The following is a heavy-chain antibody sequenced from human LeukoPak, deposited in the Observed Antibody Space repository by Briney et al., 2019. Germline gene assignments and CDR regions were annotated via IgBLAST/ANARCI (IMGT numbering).Heavy chain of an antibody. D-gene: IGHD3-10*01. J-gene: IGHJ4*02. CDR3: ARGSPYYFDY. CDR2: IWQDGSNK. CDR1: GFTFRTYG. V-gene: IGHV3-33*01. Sequence: PGGSLKLSCEASGFTFRTYGMHWVRQAPGKGLEWVAVIWQDGSNKDYADFVKGRFTISRDNSKNTLYLQMNSLRGEDAAVYYCARGSPYYFDYWGQGTLVTVSS.